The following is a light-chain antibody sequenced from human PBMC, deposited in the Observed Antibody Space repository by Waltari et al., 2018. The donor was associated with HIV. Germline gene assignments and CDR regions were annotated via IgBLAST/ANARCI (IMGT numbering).Light chain of an antibody. J-gene: IGLJ1*01. CDR3: QSYDSSLSGYV. Sequence: QSVLTQPPSVSGAPGQRVTISCTGSSSNIGARYDVHWYQQLPGTAPKLLIYGNNNRPSGVPDRCSGSKSGTSASLAITGLQSEDEADYYCQSYDSSLSGYVFGTGTKVTVL. CDR2: GNN. V-gene: IGLV1-40*01. CDR1: SSNIGARYD.